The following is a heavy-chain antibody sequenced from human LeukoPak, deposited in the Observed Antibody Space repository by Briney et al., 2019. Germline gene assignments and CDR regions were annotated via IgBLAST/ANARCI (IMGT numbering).Heavy chain of an antibody. CDR3: ARHDYGDYVMKFDY. J-gene: IGHJ4*02. Sequence: PWASVKVSCKASGYTFTSYGISWVRQAPGQGLEWMGWVSAYNGNTNYAQKLQGRVTMTTDTSTSTAYMELRSLRSDDTAVYYCARHDYGDYVMKFDYWGQGTLVTVSS. CDR1: GYTFTSYG. CDR2: VSAYNGNT. D-gene: IGHD4-17*01. V-gene: IGHV1-18*01.